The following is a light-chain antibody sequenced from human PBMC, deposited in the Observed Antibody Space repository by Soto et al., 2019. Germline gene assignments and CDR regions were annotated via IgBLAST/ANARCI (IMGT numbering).Light chain of an antibody. Sequence: EIMLTQAPGTLSLSPGDRATLSCRASQSVSGSYLAWCQQKPGQAPRLLIYDASSGATGIPDRFSGSGSGIDFTLTISRLEPEDFAVYYCQQYASSPRTFGQGTKVDIK. J-gene: IGKJ1*01. CDR2: DAS. CDR1: QSVSGSY. V-gene: IGKV3-20*01. CDR3: QQYASSPRT.